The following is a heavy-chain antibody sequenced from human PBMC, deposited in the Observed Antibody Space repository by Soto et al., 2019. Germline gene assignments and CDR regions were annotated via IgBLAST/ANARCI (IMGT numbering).Heavy chain of an antibody. CDR1: GHTFPNFY. CDR3: ASPRVGHDAFAF. J-gene: IGHJ3*01. CDR2: INPNGDRT. V-gene: IGHV1-46*01. Sequence: QVQLVQSGAEVKKPGASVEVSCTASGHTFPNFYMHWVRQAPGQGLEWMGLINPNGDRTNYAQNFQGRLTMTRDTSTSTVYMKLTSLRAEDTAVYFCASPRVGHDAFAFWGQGTMVTVSA. D-gene: IGHD1-26*01.